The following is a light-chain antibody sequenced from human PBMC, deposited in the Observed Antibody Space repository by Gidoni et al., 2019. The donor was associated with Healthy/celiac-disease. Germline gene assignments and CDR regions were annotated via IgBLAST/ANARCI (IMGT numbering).Light chain of an antibody. CDR3: QQYGSSPLP. CDR1: QSVSSSY. J-gene: IGKJ4*01. Sequence: VVMTPPGTLSSSPGGRATHSCRAAQSVSSSYLAWYQQKPGQAPRLLIYDASSRATGIPDRFSCSASGPDFTFPISRLDPDDLAVYYCQQYGSSPLPFGRGTKVEIK. CDR2: DAS. V-gene: IGKV3-20*01.